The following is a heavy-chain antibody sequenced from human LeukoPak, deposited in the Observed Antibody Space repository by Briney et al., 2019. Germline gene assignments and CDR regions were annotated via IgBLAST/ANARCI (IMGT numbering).Heavy chain of an antibody. D-gene: IGHD1-26*01. CDR2: IKSKTDGGTT. J-gene: IGHJ4*02. V-gene: IGHV3-15*01. CDR3: TTDKTGASYFDY. CDR1: GFTFSNAW. Sequence: GGSLRLSCAASGFTFSNAWMSWVRQAPGKGLEWVGRIKSKTDGGTTDNAAPVKGRFTISRDDSKNTLYLQMNSLKTEDTAVYYCTTDKTGASYFDYWGQGTLVTVSS.